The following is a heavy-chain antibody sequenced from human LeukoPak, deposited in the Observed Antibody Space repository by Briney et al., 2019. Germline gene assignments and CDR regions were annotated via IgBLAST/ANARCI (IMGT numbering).Heavy chain of an antibody. CDR2: IIPIFGTA. CDR3: ARESDSGSYYWGAFDI. D-gene: IGHD1-26*01. CDR1: GGTFSSYA. J-gene: IGHJ3*02. Sequence: SVKVSCKASGGTFSSYAISWVRQAPGQGLEWMGGIIPIFGTANYAQKFQGRVTITADESTSTAYMELSSLRSDDTAVYYCARESDSGSYYWGAFDIWGQGTMVTVSS. V-gene: IGHV1-69*13.